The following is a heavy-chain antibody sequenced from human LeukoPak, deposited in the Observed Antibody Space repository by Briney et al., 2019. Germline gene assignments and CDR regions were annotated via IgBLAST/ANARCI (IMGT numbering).Heavy chain of an antibody. CDR1: GFTFDDYA. D-gene: IGHD3/OR15-3a*01. CDR2: ISWKSGSM. Sequence: GGSLRLSCAASGFTFDDYAMHWVRQAPGKGLEWVSGISWKSGSMDYADSVKGRFTISRDNAKNSLYLQMSSLRAEDTAFYYCAKDTFGLVIGVFDYWGQGTLVTVSS. J-gene: IGHJ4*02. CDR3: AKDTFGLVIGVFDY. V-gene: IGHV3-9*01.